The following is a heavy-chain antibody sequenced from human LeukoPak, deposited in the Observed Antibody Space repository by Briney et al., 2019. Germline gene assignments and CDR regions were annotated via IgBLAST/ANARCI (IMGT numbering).Heavy chain of an antibody. D-gene: IGHD3-22*01. V-gene: IGHV3-53*01. CDR3: ARGYDSSGYYPGW. CDR1: GFIVSSNY. J-gene: IGHJ4*02. CDR2: IYSGGST. Sequence: GGSLRLSCAASGFIVSSNYMSWVRQAPGKGLEWVSVIYSGGSTYYADSVKGRFTISRDNSKNTLYLQMNSLRAEDTAVYYCARGYDSSGYYPGWWGQGTLVTVSS.